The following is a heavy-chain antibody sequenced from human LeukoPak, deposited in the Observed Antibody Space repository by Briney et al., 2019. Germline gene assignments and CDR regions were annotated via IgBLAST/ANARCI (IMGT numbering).Heavy chain of an antibody. CDR3: ARGFPSRP. Sequence: GASVKVSCKASGGTFSSYAISWVRQAPGQGLEWMGGIIPIFGTANYAQKFQGRVTMTRNTSISTAYMELSSLRSEDTAVYYCARGFPSRPWGQGTLVTVSS. CDR1: GGTFSSYA. CDR2: IIPIFGTA. V-gene: IGHV1-69*05. J-gene: IGHJ5*02.